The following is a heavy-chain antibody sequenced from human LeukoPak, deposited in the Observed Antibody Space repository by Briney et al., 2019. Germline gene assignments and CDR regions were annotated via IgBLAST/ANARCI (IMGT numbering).Heavy chain of an antibody. V-gene: IGHV3-21*01. Sequence: GGSLRLSCAASGFTFSSYSMNWVRQAPGKGLEWVSSISSSSSYIYYADSVKGRFTISRDNAKNSLYLQMNGLRAEDTAVYYCARDRYSYGKYYFDYWGQGTLVTVSS. CDR2: ISSSSSYI. J-gene: IGHJ4*02. CDR3: ARDRYSYGKYYFDY. CDR1: GFTFSSYS. D-gene: IGHD5-18*01.